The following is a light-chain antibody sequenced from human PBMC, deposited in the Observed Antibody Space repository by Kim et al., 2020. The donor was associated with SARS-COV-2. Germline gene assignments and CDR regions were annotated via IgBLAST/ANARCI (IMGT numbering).Light chain of an antibody. CDR1: QSVSSSY. V-gene: IGKV3-20*01. Sequence: EIVMTQSPGPLSLSPGERATLSCRASQSVSSSYLAWYQQKPGQAPRLLIYGASSRATGIPDRFSGSGSGTDFTLTISRLEPEDFAVYYCQQYGGSPQTFGQGTKVDIK. CDR3: QQYGGSPQT. J-gene: IGKJ1*01. CDR2: GAS.